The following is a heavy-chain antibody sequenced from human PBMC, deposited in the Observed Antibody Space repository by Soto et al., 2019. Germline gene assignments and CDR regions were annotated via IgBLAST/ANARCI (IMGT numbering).Heavy chain of an antibody. CDR1: GGTYSSYA. CDR3: ARGYSGSYQSWFDP. CDR2: IIPIFGTA. V-gene: IGHV1-69*13. D-gene: IGHD1-26*01. Sequence: GTSVKVSCKDSGGTYSSYASSWVRQAPGQGLEWMGGIIPIFGTANYAQKFQGRVTITADESTSTAYMELSSLRSEDTAVYYCARGYSGSYQSWFDPWGQGTLVTVSS. J-gene: IGHJ5*02.